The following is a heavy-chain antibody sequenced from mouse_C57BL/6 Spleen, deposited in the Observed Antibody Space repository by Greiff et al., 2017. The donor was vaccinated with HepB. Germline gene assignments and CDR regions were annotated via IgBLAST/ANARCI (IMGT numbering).Heavy chain of an antibody. CDR1: GYTFTSYG. V-gene: IGHV1-81*01. Sequence: QVQLKESGAELARPGASVKLSCKASGYTFTSYGISWVKQRTGQGLEWIGEIYPRSGNTYYNEKFKGKATLTADKSSSTAYMELRSLTSEDSAVYFCARYGSSSPWFAYWGQGTLVTVSA. CDR3: ARYGSSSPWFAY. D-gene: IGHD1-1*01. CDR2: IYPRSGNT. J-gene: IGHJ3*01.